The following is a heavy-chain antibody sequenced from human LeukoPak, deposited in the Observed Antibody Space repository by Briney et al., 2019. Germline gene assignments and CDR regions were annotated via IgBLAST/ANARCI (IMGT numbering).Heavy chain of an antibody. CDR1: GGSISSYY. CDR2: IYYSGST. J-gene: IGHJ4*02. V-gene: IGHV4-59*01. D-gene: IGHD3-22*01. CDR3: ARGTYYYDSSGYSMYYFDY. Sequence: SETLSLTCTVSGGSISSYYWSWIRQPPGKGLEWIGYIYYSGSTNYNPSLKSRVTISVDTSKNQFSLKLSSVTAADTAAYYCARGTYYYDSSGYSMYYFDYWGQGTLVTVSS.